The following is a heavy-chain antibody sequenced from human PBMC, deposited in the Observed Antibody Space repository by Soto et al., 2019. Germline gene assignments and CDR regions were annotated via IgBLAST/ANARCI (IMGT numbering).Heavy chain of an antibody. J-gene: IGHJ4*02. CDR2: IYYSGST. CDR1: GGSISSSSSY. Sequence: SETLSLTCTVSGGSISSSSSYWGWIRQPPGKGLEWIGSIYYSGSTYYNPSLKSRVTISVDTSKNQFSLKLSSVTAADTAVYYCARQRGCSGGSCYPGYWGQGTLVTVSS. CDR3: ARQRGCSGGSCYPGY. D-gene: IGHD2-15*01. V-gene: IGHV4-39*01.